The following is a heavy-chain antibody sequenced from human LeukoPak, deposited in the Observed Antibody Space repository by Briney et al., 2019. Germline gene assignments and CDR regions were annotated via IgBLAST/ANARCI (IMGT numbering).Heavy chain of an antibody. CDR2: IRGGGAGA. V-gene: IGHV3-23*01. CDR3: AKASYSYGNDAFDI. CDR1: GFTFSNFA. J-gene: IGHJ3*02. D-gene: IGHD5-18*01. Sequence: GGSLRLSCAASGFTFSNFAMSWVRQVPEKGLEWVSTIRGGGAGAHYADSVKGRFTISRDNSRNTMYVEMNSLRAEDTAVYFCAKASYSYGNDAFDIWGQGTKVTVSS.